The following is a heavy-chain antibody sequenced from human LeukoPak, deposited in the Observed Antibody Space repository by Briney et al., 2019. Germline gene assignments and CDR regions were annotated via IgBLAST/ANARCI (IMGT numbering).Heavy chain of an antibody. J-gene: IGHJ6*03. V-gene: IGHV3-73*01. CDR3: RHSSSWYGLNPMDV. D-gene: IGHD6-13*01. CDR1: GFTFSGSA. CDR2: IRSKANSYAT. Sequence: GGSPRLSCAASGFTFSGSAMHWVRQASGKGLEWVGRIRSKANSYATAYAASVKGRFTTSRDDSKNTAYLQMNSLKTEDTAVYYCRHSSSWYGLNPMDVWGKGTTVTVSS.